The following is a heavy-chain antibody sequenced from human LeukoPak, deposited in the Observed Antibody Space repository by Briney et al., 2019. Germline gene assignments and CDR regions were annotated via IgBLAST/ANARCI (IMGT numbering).Heavy chain of an antibody. J-gene: IGHJ4*02. D-gene: IGHD6-13*01. V-gene: IGHV1-18*01. CDR2: ISAYNGNT. CDR3: ARGHGVGSSSWYSR. Sequence: GASVKVSCKASGYTFTSYGISWVRQAPGQGLEWMGWISAYNGNTNYAQKLQGRVTMTTATSTSTAYMELRSLRSDDTAVYYCARGHGVGSSSWYSRWGQGTLVTVSS. CDR1: GYTFTSYG.